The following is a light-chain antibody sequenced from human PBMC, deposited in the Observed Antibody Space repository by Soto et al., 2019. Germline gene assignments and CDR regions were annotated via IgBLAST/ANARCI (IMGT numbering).Light chain of an antibody. CDR1: QSISSY. Sequence: DIQMTQSPSSLSASVGDRVTITCRASQSISSYLNWFQQKPGKAPKILIYGASSLQSGVPSRFSGSGSGTDFTLTISSLQPEDFATYYCQKSYNTPRTFGQGTKVDIK. CDR3: QKSYNTPRT. J-gene: IGKJ1*01. V-gene: IGKV1-39*01. CDR2: GAS.